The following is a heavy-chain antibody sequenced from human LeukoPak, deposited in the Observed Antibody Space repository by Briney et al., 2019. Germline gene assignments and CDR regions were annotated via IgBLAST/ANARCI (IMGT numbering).Heavy chain of an antibody. V-gene: IGHV3-23*01. CDR3: ATGRSGSYGPYDS. CDR2: ISGGGGST. CDR1: GFTFSSYA. D-gene: IGHD1-26*01. J-gene: IGHJ4*02. Sequence: PGGSLRLSCAASGFTFSSYAMSWVRQAPGKGLEWVSGISGGGGSTNYADSVKGRFTISRDNSKNTLYLQMSSLRAEDTAIYYCATGRSGSYGPYDSWGQGTLVTVSS.